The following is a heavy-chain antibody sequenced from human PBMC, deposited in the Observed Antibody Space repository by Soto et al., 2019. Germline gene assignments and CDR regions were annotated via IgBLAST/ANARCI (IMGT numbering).Heavy chain of an antibody. CDR3: ARGPAWFYFDD. Sequence: QVQLVQSGAEVKKPGSSVKVSCTASVGTFRCYVIIWVRQAPGQGLEWMGGIIPMFGTADYAQKFQGRVTIPADESTTTAYMELSSLRFGDTAVYYCARGPAWFYFDDWGQGTLVTVPS. CDR1: VGTFRCYV. CDR2: IIPMFGTA. J-gene: IGHJ4*02. V-gene: IGHV1-69*12. D-gene: IGHD3-10*01.